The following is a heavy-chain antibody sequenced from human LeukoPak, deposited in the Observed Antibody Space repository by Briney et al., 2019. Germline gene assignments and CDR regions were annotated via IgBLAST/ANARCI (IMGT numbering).Heavy chain of an antibody. V-gene: IGHV4-59*01. D-gene: IGHD6-13*01. Sequence: SETLSLTCTVSGGSISTYYWSWIRQPPGKGLEWIGYIYHSGGTNYNPSLKSRVTISVDTSKNQFSLKLNSVTAADTAVYYCASSYSSSWTRNDHFDYWGQGTLVTVSS. CDR3: ASSYSSSWTRNDHFDY. J-gene: IGHJ4*02. CDR1: GGSISTYY. CDR2: IYHSGGT.